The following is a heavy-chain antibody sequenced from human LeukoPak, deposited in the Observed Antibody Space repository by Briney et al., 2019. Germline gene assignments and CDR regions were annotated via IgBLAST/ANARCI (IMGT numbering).Heavy chain of an antibody. CDR3: ALEADCSSTSCYLEY. CDR2: IYYSGST. V-gene: IGHV4-59*12. J-gene: IGHJ4*02. CDR1: GGSISSYY. D-gene: IGHD2-2*01. Sequence: SETLSLTCTVSGGSISSYYWSWIRQPPGKGLEWIGYIYYSGSTNYNPSLKGRVTISVDTSKNQFSLKLSSVTAADTAVYYCALEADCSSTSCYLEYWGQGTLVTVSS.